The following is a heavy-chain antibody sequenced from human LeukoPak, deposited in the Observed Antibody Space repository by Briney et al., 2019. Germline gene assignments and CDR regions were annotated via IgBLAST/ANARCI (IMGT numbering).Heavy chain of an antibody. V-gene: IGHV3-48*01. CDR1: GFTFSSYS. CDR3: ARGPLNWGAHGY. J-gene: IGHJ4*02. D-gene: IGHD7-27*01. Sequence: GGSLRLSCAASGFTFSSYSMNWVRQAPGKGLEWVSYISSSSSTIYYADSVKGRFTISRDNAKNSLYLQMNNLRVEDTAVYYCARGPLNWGAHGYWGQGTLVTVSS. CDR2: ISSSSSTI.